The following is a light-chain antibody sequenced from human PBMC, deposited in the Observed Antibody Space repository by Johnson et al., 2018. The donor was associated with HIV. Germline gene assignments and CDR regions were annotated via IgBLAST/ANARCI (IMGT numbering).Light chain of an antibody. CDR3: GTWDSSLSAHYV. CDR1: SSNIGNNY. J-gene: IGLJ1*01. V-gene: IGLV1-51*01. Sequence: QSVLTQPPSVSAAPGQKVTISCSGSSSNIGNNYVSWYQQLPGTAPKLLIYDNNKRPSGISDRFSGSKSGTSATLGITRLQTGDEADYYCGTWDSSLSAHYVFGTGTKVTVL. CDR2: DNN.